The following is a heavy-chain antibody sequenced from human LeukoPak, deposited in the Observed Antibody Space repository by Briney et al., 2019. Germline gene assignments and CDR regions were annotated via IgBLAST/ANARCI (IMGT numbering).Heavy chain of an antibody. CDR2: IYYSGST. Sequence: SETLTLTCTVSGGSISSYYCSWIRQPPGKGLEWIGYIYYSGSTNYNPSLKSRVTISIDTSKNQFSLKVSSVTAADTAVYYCASRSAEAFDHWGQGTLVTVSS. J-gene: IGHJ4*02. V-gene: IGHV4-59*08. CDR3: ASRSAEAFDH. CDR1: GGSISSYY. D-gene: IGHD1-14*01.